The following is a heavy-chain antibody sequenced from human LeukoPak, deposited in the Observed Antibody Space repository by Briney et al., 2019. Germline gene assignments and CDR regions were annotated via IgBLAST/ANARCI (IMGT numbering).Heavy chain of an antibody. CDR2: INPNSGGT. CDR3: AREGIDSGARLAFNI. Sequence: ASVKVSCKASGHTFTDYYIHWVRQAPGQGLEWMGWINPNSGGTNYAQKFQDRVTMTSDTSTSTVDMELSSLRSEDTAVYYCAREGIDSGARLAFNIWGQGTMVTVSS. J-gene: IGHJ3*02. V-gene: IGHV1-2*02. CDR1: GHTFTDYY. D-gene: IGHD6-19*01.